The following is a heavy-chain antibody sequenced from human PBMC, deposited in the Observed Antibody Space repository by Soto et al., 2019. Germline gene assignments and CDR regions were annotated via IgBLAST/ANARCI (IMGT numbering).Heavy chain of an antibody. V-gene: IGHV3-23*01. Sequence: PGGSLRLSCAASGFTFSSYAMTWVRQPPGKGLEWVSVISGVDGSTDYAESVKGRFTISRDNSKKTLYLLMNSLRAEDTAVYYFSKNDSGYHSFPDDWGQGTLGTV. CDR3: SKNDSGYHSFPDD. CDR1: GFTFSSYA. D-gene: IGHD3-22*01. J-gene: IGHJ4*02. CDR2: ISGVDGST.